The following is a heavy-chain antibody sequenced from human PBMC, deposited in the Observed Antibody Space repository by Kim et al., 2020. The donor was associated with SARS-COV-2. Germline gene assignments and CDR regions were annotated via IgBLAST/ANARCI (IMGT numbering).Heavy chain of an antibody. CDR1: GYTFTSYG. Sequence: ASVKVSCKASGYTFTSYGISWVRQAPGQGLEWMGWISAYNGNTNYAQKLQDRVTMTTDTSTSTAYMELRSLRSDDTAVYYCARDRIAVAGAPFDPWGQGTLVTVSS. CDR2: ISAYNGNT. D-gene: IGHD6-19*01. J-gene: IGHJ5*02. V-gene: IGHV1-18*01. CDR3: ARDRIAVAGAPFDP.